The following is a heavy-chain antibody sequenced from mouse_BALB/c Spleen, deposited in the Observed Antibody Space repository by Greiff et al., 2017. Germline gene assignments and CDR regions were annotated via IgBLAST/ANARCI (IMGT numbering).Heavy chain of an antibody. V-gene: IGHV5-6*01. D-gene: IGHD2-4*01. CDR1: GFTFSSYG. CDR2: ISSGGSYT. CDR3: ARQLYDYDPYYYAMDY. Sequence: EVKLVESGGDLVKPGGSLKLSCAASGFTFSSYGMSWVRQTPDKRLEWVATISSGGSYTYYPDSVKGRFTISRDNAKNTLYLQMSSLKSEDTAMYYCARQLYDYDPYYYAMDYWGQGTSVTVFS. J-gene: IGHJ4*01.